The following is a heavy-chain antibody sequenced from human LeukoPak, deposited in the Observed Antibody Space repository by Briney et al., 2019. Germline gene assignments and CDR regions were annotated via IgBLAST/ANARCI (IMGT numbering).Heavy chain of an antibody. V-gene: IGHV1-8*01. J-gene: IGHJ4*02. Sequence: GASVTVSCKASGYTFTSYVSNWVGQATGQGLAWMGWMNPNSGNTGYAQKFQGRVTMTEDTSTDTAYMELSRLRSEDTAVYYCATGPKYQLLYYFDYWGQGTLVTVSS. CDR3: ATGPKYQLLYYFDY. CDR2: MNPNSGNT. CDR1: GYTFTSYV. D-gene: IGHD2-2*01.